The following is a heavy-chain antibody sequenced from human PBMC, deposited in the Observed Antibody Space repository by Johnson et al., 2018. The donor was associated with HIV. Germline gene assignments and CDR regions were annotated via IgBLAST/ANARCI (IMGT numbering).Heavy chain of an antibody. CDR2: ISADGRNK. D-gene: IGHD6-13*01. CDR1: GFIFSDYV. Sequence: QEQLVESGGGVVQPGRSLRLSCAASGFIFSDYVIHWVRQAPGKGLEWVSVISADGRNKYSADSVKGRFTISRDNSKNTLFLHMNSLRAEDTAVYHCAKDLYSSSWTNDAFEIWGQGTMVTVSS. CDR3: AKDLYSSSWTNDAFEI. J-gene: IGHJ3*02. V-gene: IGHV3-30*04.